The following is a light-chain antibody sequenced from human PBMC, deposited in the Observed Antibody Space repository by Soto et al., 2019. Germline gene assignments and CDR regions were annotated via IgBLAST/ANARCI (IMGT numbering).Light chain of an antibody. CDR2: EVS. CDR3: SSYTSSSTYV. CDR1: SSDVGNYDR. Sequence: QSVLTQPPSVSGSLGQSVTISCTGTSSDVGNYDRVSWYQQPPGTAPKLMIYEVSNRPSGVPDRFSGSKSGNTASLTISGLQAEDEADYYCSSYTSSSTYVFGPGTKVTVL. V-gene: IGLV2-18*02. J-gene: IGLJ1*01.